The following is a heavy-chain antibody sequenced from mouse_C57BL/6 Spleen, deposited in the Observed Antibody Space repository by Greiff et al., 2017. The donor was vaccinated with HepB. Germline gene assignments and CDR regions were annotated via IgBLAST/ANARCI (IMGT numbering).Heavy chain of an antibody. CDR3: ARRDYGSSYGWFAY. CDR2: IYPRSGNT. V-gene: IGHV1-81*01. Sequence: QVHVKQSGAELARPGASVKLSCKASGYTFTSYGISWVKQRTGQGLEWIGEIYPRSGNTYYNEKFKGKATLTADKSSSTAYMELRSLTSEDSAVYFCARRDYGSSYGWFAYWGQGTLVTVSA. CDR1: GYTFTSYG. D-gene: IGHD1-1*01. J-gene: IGHJ3*01.